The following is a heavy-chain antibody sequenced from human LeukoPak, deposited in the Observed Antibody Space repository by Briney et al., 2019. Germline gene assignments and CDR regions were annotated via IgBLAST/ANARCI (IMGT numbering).Heavy chain of an antibody. J-gene: IGHJ5*01. CDR3: ARGGRDGYKPNWFDP. CDR2: IYYSGNT. Sequence: SETLSLTCTVSGGSISSSSYYWGWIRQPPGKGLEWIGSIYYSGNTYYNSSLKSRATISVDTSKNQFSLKLSSVTAADTAVYYCARGGRDGYKPNWFDPWGQGTLVTVSS. V-gene: IGHV4-39*01. CDR1: GGSISSSSYY. D-gene: IGHD5-24*01.